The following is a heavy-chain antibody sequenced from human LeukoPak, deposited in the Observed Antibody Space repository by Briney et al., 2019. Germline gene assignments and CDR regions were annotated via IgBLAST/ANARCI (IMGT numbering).Heavy chain of an antibody. V-gene: IGHV3-30*01. D-gene: IGHD5-24*01. CDR3: ARDGYNSIGYFDY. CDR2: ISYDGSNK. CDR1: GFTFSSYA. J-gene: IGHJ4*02. Sequence: GGSLRLSCAASGFTFSSYAMHWVRQAPGKGLEWVAVISYDGSNKYYADSVKGRFTISRDSSKNTLYLQMNSLRAEDTAVYYCARDGYNSIGYFDYWGQGTLVTVSS.